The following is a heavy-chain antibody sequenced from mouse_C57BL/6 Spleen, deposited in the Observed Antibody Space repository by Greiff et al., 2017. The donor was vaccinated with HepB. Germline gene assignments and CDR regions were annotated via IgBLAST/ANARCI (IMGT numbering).Heavy chain of an antibody. V-gene: IGHV2-2*01. Sequence: QVQLQQSGPGLVQPSQSLSITCTVSGFSLTSYGVHWVRQSPGKGLEWLGVIWSGGSTDYNAAFISRLSISKDNSTSQVFFKMNSLQADDTAIYYCARSLRYFDVWGTGTTVTVSS. CDR1: GFSLTSYG. J-gene: IGHJ1*03. CDR2: IWSGGST. CDR3: ARSLRYFDV. D-gene: IGHD1-1*01.